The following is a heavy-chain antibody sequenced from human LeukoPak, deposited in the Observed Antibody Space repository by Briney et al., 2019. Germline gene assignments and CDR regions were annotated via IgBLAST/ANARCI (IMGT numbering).Heavy chain of an antibody. CDR3: ARITMVRGVMSYYYYGMDV. CDR1: GGSISSHY. D-gene: IGHD3-10*01. CDR2: IYYSGST. Sequence: SETLSLICSVSGGSISSHYWSWIRQPPGKGLEWIGYIYYSGSTNYNPSLKSRVTISVDTSKNQFSLKLSSVTAADTAVYYCARITMVRGVMSYYYYGMDVWGQGTTVTVSS. J-gene: IGHJ6*02. V-gene: IGHV4-59*11.